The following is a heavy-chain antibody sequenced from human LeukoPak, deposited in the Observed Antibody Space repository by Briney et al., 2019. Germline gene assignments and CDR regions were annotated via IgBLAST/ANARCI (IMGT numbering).Heavy chain of an antibody. Sequence: GGSLRLSCAASGFTFSSYGMHWVRQAPGKGLEWVAVIWYDGTNKNYAESVKGRFSISRDSSQNTVSLQMNSLRVEDTAIYYCARGDGSGWPLDKWGHATLVTVSS. J-gene: IGHJ4*01. CDR1: GFTFSSYG. V-gene: IGHV3-33*01. CDR3: ARGDGSGWPLDK. D-gene: IGHD6-19*01. CDR2: IWYDGTNK.